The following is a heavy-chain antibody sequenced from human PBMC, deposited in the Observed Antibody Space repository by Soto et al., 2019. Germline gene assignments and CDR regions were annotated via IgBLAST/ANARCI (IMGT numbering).Heavy chain of an antibody. CDR1: GYTFTSYY. Sequence: QVQLVQSGAEVKKPGASVKVSCKASGYTFTSYYMHWVRQAPGQGLEWMGIINPSGGSTSYAQKFQGRVTMTRDTSTSTVYMELSSLRSEDTAVYYCARAGYYGSGSYSGWFDPWGQGTLVTVSS. V-gene: IGHV1-46*03. D-gene: IGHD3-10*01. CDR2: INPSGGST. J-gene: IGHJ5*02. CDR3: ARAGYYGSGSYSGWFDP.